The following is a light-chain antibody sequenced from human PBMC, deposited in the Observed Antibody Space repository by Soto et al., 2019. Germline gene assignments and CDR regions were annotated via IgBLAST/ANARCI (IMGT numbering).Light chain of an antibody. CDR3: QQYDNLPIT. J-gene: IGKJ5*01. Sequence: DIQMTQSPYSLSASVGDRVTITCQASQDISNYLNWYQQKPGKAPKLLIYDASNLETGVPSRFSGSGSGTYFTFTISSLQPEDIATYYCQQYDNLPITCGQGKRLEIK. V-gene: IGKV1-33*01. CDR2: DAS. CDR1: QDISNY.